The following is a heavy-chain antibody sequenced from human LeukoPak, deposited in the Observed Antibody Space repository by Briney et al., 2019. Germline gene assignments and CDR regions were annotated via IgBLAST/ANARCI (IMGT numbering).Heavy chain of an antibody. CDR2: IYYSGST. Sequence: SETLSLTCTVSGGSISSSSYYWGWIRQPPGKGLERIGSIYYSGSTYYNPSLKSRVTISVDTSENQFSLKLSSVTAADTAVYYCARHIAAVVFFDYWGQGTLVTVSS. V-gene: IGHV4-39*01. CDR1: GGSISSSSYY. CDR3: ARHIAAVVFFDY. J-gene: IGHJ4*02. D-gene: IGHD6-25*01.